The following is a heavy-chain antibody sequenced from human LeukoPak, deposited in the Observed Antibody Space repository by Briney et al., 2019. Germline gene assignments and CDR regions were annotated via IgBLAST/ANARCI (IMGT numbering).Heavy chain of an antibody. CDR1: XFTFSSSA. CDR3: AEDQRWESPHYLDS. D-gene: IGHD1-26*01. J-gene: IGHJ4*02. V-gene: IGHV3-23*01. CDR2: ISASGGRT. Sequence: SLRLXXAASXFTFSSSAMSWVRQVRGKGMEWVSGISASGGRTSYADSVRGRFTISRENPKNTLYVQMNSLRDEDTAVYYCAEDQRWESPHYLDSWGQGTLVTVSS.